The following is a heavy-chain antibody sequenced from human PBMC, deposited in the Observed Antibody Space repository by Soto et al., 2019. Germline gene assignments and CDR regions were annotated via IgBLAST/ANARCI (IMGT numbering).Heavy chain of an antibody. CDR2: IYSGGST. Sequence: GGSLRLSCAASGFTVSSNHMSWVRQAPGKGLEWVSVIYSGGSTYSADSVKGRFTISRDNSKNTLFLQMNSLRAEDTAVYYCASPGGYSYGYFYYWGQGTLVTVSS. J-gene: IGHJ4*02. CDR3: ASPGGYSYGYFYY. D-gene: IGHD5-18*01. V-gene: IGHV3-66*01. CDR1: GFTVSSNH.